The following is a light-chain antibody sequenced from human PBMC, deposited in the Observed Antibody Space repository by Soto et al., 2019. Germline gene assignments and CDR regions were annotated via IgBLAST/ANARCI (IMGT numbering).Light chain of an antibody. CDR1: SSDVGGYNY. J-gene: IGLJ3*02. CDR3: QSYDNSLSGSWV. Sequence: QSALTQPASVSGSPGQSITISCTGTSSDVGGYNYVSWYQQHPGKAPKILIYEVSNRPSGVSNRFSASKSGNTASLTISGLQAEDEAHYYCQSYDNSLSGSWVFGGGTKLTVL. CDR2: EVS. V-gene: IGLV2-14*01.